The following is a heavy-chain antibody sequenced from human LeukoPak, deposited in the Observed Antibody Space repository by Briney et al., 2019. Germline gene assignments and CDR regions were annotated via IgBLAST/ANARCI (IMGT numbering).Heavy chain of an antibody. Sequence: ASVKVSCKASGYTFTSYGIRWVRQAPGQGLEWMGWISAYNGNTNYAQKLQGRVTMTTDTSTSTAYMELRSLRSDDTAVYYCAREKYSSSWYVGSGMDVWGQGTTVTVSS. D-gene: IGHD6-13*01. V-gene: IGHV1-18*01. CDR2: ISAYNGNT. CDR3: AREKYSSSWYVGSGMDV. J-gene: IGHJ6*02. CDR1: GYTFTSYG.